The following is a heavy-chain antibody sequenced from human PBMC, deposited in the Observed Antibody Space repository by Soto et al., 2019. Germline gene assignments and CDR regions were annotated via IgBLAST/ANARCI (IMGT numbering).Heavy chain of an antibody. J-gene: IGHJ2*01. V-gene: IGHV1-69*01. CDR2: IIPIFGTA. Sequence: QVQLVQSGAEVKKPGSSVTVSCKASGGTFSSYAISWVRQAPGQGLEWMGGIIPIFGTANYAQKLQGRVTITANESTSTAYMRLSNLRSEDTAVYSCSRMAITRCSRNICYLDHWYFDLWGRGTLVTVSS. D-gene: IGHD2-2*01. CDR1: GGTFSSYA. CDR3: SRMAITRCSRNICYLDHWYFDL.